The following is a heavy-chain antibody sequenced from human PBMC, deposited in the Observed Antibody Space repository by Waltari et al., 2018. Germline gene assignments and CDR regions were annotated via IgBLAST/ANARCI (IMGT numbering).Heavy chain of an antibody. CDR2: IIPIFGTA. Sequence: QVQLVQSGAEVKKPGSSVKVSCKASGGTFSSYAISWVRQAPGQGLEWMGRIIPIFGTANYAQKFQGRVTITADKSTSTAYMELSSLRSEDTAVYYCASLKYSSGYVVKRYFDYWGQGTLVTVSS. V-gene: IGHV1-69*13. J-gene: IGHJ4*02. D-gene: IGHD3-22*01. CDR3: ASLKYSSGYVVKRYFDY. CDR1: GGTFSSYA.